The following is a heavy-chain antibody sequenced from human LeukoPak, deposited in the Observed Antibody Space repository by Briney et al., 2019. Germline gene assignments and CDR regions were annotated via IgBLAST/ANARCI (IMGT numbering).Heavy chain of an antibody. CDR1: GFTFSSYA. CDR2: ISGSGGST. D-gene: IGHD5-18*01. J-gene: IGHJ6*02. CDR3: ARDRAHTAGYYYYGMDV. V-gene: IGHV3-23*01. Sequence: QTGGSLRLSCAASGFTFSSYAMSWVRQAPGKGLEWVSAISGSGGSTYYADSVKGRFTISRDNSKNTLYLQMNSLRAEDTAVYYCARDRAHTAGYYYYGMDVWGQGTTVTVSS.